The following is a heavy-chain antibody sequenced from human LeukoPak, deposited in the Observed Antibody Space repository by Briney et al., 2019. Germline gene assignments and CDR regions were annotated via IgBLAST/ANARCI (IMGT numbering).Heavy chain of an antibody. CDR3: KGATRGNFLYYMDV. J-gene: IGHJ6*03. CDR1: GFTFSSYS. CDR2: ISSSSSYI. V-gene: IGHV3-21*04. Sequence: GGSLRLSCAASGFTFSSYSMNWVRQAPGKGLEWVSSISSSSSYIYYADSVKGRFTISRDNAKNSLYLQMNSLKTEDTAVYYCKGATRGNFLYYMDVWGKGTTVTVSS. D-gene: IGHD3-16*01.